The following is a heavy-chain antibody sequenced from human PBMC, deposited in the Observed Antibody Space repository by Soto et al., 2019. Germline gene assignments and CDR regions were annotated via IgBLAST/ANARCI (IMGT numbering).Heavy chain of an antibody. J-gene: IGHJ4*02. CDR3: ARVYCGGDCYSDY. CDR1: GFTFSRYS. Sequence: EVQLVESGGGLVQPGGSLRLSCAASGFTFSRYSMNWVRQAPGKGLEWVSYISSSSSTIYYADSVKGRFTISRDNAKNSLYLQMNSLRVEDTAVYYCARVYCGGDCYSDYWGQGTLVTVSS. CDR2: ISSSSSTI. D-gene: IGHD2-21*02. V-gene: IGHV3-48*01.